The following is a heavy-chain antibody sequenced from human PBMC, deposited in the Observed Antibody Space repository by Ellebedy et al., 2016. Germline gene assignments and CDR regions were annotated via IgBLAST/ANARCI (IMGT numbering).Heavy chain of an antibody. CDR3: IRRPSIASRAWFDP. D-gene: IGHD6-6*01. V-gene: IGHV2-5*01. CDR1: GFSLTTSGVA. J-gene: IGHJ5*02. Sequence: SGPTLVKPTQTLTLTCTFSGFSLTTSGVAVGWIRQPPGKALEWLALMYSNGDKYYSPSLKSRLAITKDTSKNQVILTMTNMDPVDTATYYCIRRPSIASRAWFDPWGQGTLVTVSS. CDR2: MYSNGDK.